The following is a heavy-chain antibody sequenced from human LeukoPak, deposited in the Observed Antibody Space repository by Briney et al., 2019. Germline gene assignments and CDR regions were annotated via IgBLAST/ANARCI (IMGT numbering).Heavy chain of an antibody. CDR3: ARLRGNYFPDY. V-gene: IGHV4-59*01. CDR2: IFYTGST. D-gene: IGHD4-11*01. J-gene: IGHJ4*01. Sequence: SETLSLACTVSGGSLSNYYWTWIRQSPGKGLEWIAYIFYTGSTNYNPSLKSRVTISVDTSRNQFSLKLNSVTAADTAEYYCARLRGNYFPDYWGHGTLVTVSS. CDR1: GGSLSNYY.